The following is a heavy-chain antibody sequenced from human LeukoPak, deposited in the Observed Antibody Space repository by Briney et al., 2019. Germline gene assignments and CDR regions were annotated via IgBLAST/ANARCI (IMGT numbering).Heavy chain of an antibody. CDR1: GGSISSYY. V-gene: IGHV4-59*01. D-gene: IGHD3-16*01. Sequence: SQTLSLTCTVSGGSISSYYWSWIRQPPGKGLEWIGYIYYSGSTNYKSSLKSRVTISVDTSKNQFSLKLSSVTAADTAVYYCARETSQKGAHYMDVWGKGTTVTISS. J-gene: IGHJ6*03. CDR3: ARETSQKGAHYMDV. CDR2: IYYSGST.